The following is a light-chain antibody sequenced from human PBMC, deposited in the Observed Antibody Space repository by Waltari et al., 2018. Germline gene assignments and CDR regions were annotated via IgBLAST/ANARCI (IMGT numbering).Light chain of an antibody. CDR3: MQALQTPLFT. J-gene: IGKJ3*01. CDR1: QSLLHSNGYNY. V-gene: IGKV2-28*01. CDR2: WGS. Sequence: DIVMTQSPLSLPVTPGEPASISCRSSQSLLHSNGYNYLDWYLQKPGQSPQLLIYWGSNRASGVPDRFSGSGSGTDFTLKISRVEAEDVGVYYCMQALQTPLFTFGPGTKVDIK.